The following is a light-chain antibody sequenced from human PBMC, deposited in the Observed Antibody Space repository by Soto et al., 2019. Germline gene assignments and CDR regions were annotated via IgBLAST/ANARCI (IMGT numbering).Light chain of an antibody. CDR2: EVS. J-gene: IGLJ3*02. V-gene: IGLV2-14*01. CDR1: SSDVGGYNS. CDR3: NSYTSSGTWV. Sequence: QSALTQPASVSGSLGQSITISCTGTSSDVGGYNSVSWYQQHPGKAPKLMIYEVSNRPSGVSNRFSASKSGNTASLTISGLQTEDETDYYCNSYTSSGTWVFGGGTKVTVL.